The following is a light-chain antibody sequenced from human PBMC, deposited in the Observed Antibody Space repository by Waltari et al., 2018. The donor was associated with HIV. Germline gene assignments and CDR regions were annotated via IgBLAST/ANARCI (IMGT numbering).Light chain of an antibody. CDR2: GAS. V-gene: IGKV1-39*01. CDR3: LQSFDSPLT. Sequence: DIQMTQSPSSLSASVGDRVTITCRTSQNINSFLNWYQQKPGKVPKLLIYGASNLESGVPSRFNGSGYGTDFSLTISSLQPDDFATYYCLQSFDSPLTFGPGTTVDSK. CDR1: QNINSF. J-gene: IGKJ3*01.